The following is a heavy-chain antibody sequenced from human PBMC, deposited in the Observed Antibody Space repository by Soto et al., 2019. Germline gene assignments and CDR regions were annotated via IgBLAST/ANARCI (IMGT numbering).Heavy chain of an antibody. Sequence: ALVKVSCKASGYTCTSYYMHWVRQAPGQGLEWMGIINPSGGSTSYAQKFQGRVTMTRDTSTSTVYMELSSLRSEDTAVYYCARDRVTAMDRLDYWGQGTLVTVSS. CDR1: GYTCTSYY. J-gene: IGHJ4*02. D-gene: IGHD5-18*01. CDR3: ARDRVTAMDRLDY. V-gene: IGHV1-46*01. CDR2: INPSGGST.